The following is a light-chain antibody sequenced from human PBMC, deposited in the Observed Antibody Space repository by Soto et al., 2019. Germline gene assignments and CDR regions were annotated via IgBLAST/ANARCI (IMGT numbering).Light chain of an antibody. CDR2: AAS. Sequence: DIQMTQSPSSLSASVGDRVTITCRASQSISSYLNWYQQKPGKAPKLLIYAASSLQSGVPSRFSGSGSGTDFTLTISSLQPEYFTTHYPPQTNSTPPSTLGQATMV. CDR3: PQTNSTPPST. J-gene: IGKJ1*01. V-gene: IGKV1-39*01. CDR1: QSISSY.